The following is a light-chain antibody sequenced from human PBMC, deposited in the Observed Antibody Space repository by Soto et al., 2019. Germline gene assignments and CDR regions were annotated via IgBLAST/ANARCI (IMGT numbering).Light chain of an antibody. CDR2: DAS. Sequence: DIQMTQSPSTLSASVGDRVTITCRASQSIGSWLAWYQQKPGKAPKLLIYDASSLESGVPSRFSGGGSGTEFTLTISSLQPDESATYYCQQYVTYPLTFGGGTKVDIK. V-gene: IGKV1-5*01. J-gene: IGKJ4*01. CDR3: QQYVTYPLT. CDR1: QSIGSW.